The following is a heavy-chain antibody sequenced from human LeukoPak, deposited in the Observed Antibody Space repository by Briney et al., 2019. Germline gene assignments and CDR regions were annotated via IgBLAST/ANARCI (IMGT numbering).Heavy chain of an antibody. CDR1: GGSISSGDYY. Sequence: PSQTLSLTCTVSGGSISSGDYYWSWIRQPPGKGLEWIGYIYYSGSTYYNPSHKSRVTISVDTSKNQFSLKLSSATAADTAVYYCARDLGWELPDAFDIWGQGTMVTVSS. CDR2: IYYSGST. V-gene: IGHV4-30-4*08. J-gene: IGHJ3*02. D-gene: IGHD1-26*01. CDR3: ARDLGWELPDAFDI.